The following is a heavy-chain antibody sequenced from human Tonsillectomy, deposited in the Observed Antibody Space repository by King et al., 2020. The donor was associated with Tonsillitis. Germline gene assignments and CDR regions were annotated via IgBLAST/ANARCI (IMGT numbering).Heavy chain of an antibody. CDR2: ISSSSSYI. D-gene: IGHD6-13*01. CDR3: ARDLAEQQLARGGYFDY. CDR1: GFTFSSYS. J-gene: IGHJ4*01. V-gene: IGHV3-21*01. Sequence: VQLVESGGGLLKPGGSLRLSCAASGFTFSSYSMNWVRQAPGKGLEWVSSISSSSSYIYYADSVKGRFTISRDNAKNSLYLQMNSLRAEDTAVYYCARDLAEQQLARGGYFDYWGHGTLVTVSS.